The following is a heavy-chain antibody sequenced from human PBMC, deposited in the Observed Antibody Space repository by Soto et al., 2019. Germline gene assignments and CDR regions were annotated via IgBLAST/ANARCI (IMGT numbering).Heavy chain of an antibody. CDR1: GFTFSSYG. V-gene: IGHV3-33*01. CDR3: ARDRYGDYVDY. D-gene: IGHD4-17*01. J-gene: IGHJ4*02. Sequence: GGSLRLSCAASGFTFSSYGMHWVRQAPGKGLEWVAVIWYDRSNKYYADSVKGRFTISRDNSKNTLYLQMNSLRAEDTAVYYCARDRYGDYVDYWGQGTLVTVSS. CDR2: IWYDRSNK.